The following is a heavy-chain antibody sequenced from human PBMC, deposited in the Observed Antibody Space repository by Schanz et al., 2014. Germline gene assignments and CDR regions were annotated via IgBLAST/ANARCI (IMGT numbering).Heavy chain of an antibody. J-gene: IGHJ4*02. Sequence: QVHLVQSGAEVKKPGSSVKVSCKASGGTFSSDTFSWVRQAPGQGLEWMGRIIPIHGIVNYAQRFQDRVRITADKSTSTAYMELSSLRSDDTAVYYCARDRLECGAECYPVEVFEIWGQGTLVIVSS. CDR3: ARDRLECGAECYPVEVFEI. CDR2: IIPIHGIV. CDR1: GGTFSSDT. D-gene: IGHD2-21*01. V-gene: IGHV1-69*08.